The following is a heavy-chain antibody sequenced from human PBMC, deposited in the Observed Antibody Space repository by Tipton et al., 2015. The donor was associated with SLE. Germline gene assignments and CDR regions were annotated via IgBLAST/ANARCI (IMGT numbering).Heavy chain of an antibody. V-gene: IGHV4-28*01. CDR2: ISYSGST. CDR1: GYSISSGHY. J-gene: IGHJ2*01. CDR3: ARLQWLVLNWYFDL. Sequence: TLSLTCAVSGYSISSGHYWGWIRQPPGKELEWIGYISYSGSTVYNPSLESRVTISLDTSKNHLSLKLSSVTAADTAVYYCARLQWLVLNWYFDLWGRGTLVTVSS. D-gene: IGHD6-19*01.